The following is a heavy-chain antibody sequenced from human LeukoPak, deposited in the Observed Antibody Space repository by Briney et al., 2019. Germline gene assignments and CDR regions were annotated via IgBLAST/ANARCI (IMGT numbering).Heavy chain of an antibody. V-gene: IGHV4-34*01. CDR2: INHSGST. D-gene: IGHD3-3*01. Sequence: SETLSLTCAVYGGSFSGYYWSWIRQPPGKGLEWIGEINHSGSTNYNPSLKSRVTISVDTSKNQFSLKLSSVTAADTAVYYCARDPPTQILEWLPKSPWFDPWGQGTLVTVSS. CDR3: ARDPPTQILEWLPKSPWFDP. CDR1: GGSFSGYY. J-gene: IGHJ5*02.